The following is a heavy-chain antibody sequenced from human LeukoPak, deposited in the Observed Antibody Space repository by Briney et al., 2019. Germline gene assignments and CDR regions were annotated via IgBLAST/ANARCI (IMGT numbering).Heavy chain of an antibody. CDR3: ARGLWYGLDY. Sequence: GGSLRLSCEASGFTFGTYGMHWVRQAPGKGLEWVAFIRHDGSNKYYADSVKGRFTISRDNAKNSVYLQMNSLRAEDTAVYYCARGLWYGLDYWGQGTLVTVSS. D-gene: IGHD6-13*01. CDR1: GFTFGTYG. J-gene: IGHJ4*02. V-gene: IGHV3-30*02. CDR2: IRHDGSNK.